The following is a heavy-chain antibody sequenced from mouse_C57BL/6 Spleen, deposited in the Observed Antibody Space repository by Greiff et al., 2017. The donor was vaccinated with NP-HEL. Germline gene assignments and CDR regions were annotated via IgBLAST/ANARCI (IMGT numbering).Heavy chain of an antibody. V-gene: IGHV3-6*01. CDR2: ISYDGSN. D-gene: IGHD2-10*02. CDR3: ALVRLYYYAMDY. CDR1: GYSITSGYY. J-gene: IGHJ4*01. Sequence: EVQLQESGPGLVKPSQSLSLTCSVTGYSITSGYYWNWIRQFPGNKLEWMGYISYDGSNNYNPSLKNRISITRDTSKNQFFLKLNSVTTEDTATYYCALVRLYYYAMDYWGQGTSVTVSS.